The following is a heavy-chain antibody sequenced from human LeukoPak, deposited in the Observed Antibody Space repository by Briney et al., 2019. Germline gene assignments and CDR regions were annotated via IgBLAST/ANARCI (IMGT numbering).Heavy chain of an antibody. CDR1: GYTFTTYD. V-gene: IGHV1-8*01. Sequence: ASVKVSCKASGYTFTTYDINWVRQAAGQGLEWMGWMNPYSGGSGYAQKFQGRVSMTRNMSISTAYLELSNLTTEDTAVYYCARRFRCGEHVGGSRVNSFDPWGQGTLVTVSS. CDR3: ARRFRCGEHVGGSRVNSFDP. CDR2: MNPYSGGS. D-gene: IGHD2-21*01. J-gene: IGHJ5*02.